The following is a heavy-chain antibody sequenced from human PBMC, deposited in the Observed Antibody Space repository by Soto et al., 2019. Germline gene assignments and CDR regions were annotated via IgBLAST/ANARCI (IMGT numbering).Heavy chain of an antibody. CDR3: TRDEYGTIYGRLDP. CDR1: GYTFTKNA. J-gene: IGHJ5*02. CDR2: INPLNGYT. D-gene: IGHD4-17*01. V-gene: IGHV1-3*01. Sequence: QVQLVQSGAEVKEPGASVKVSCKTSGYTFTKNALHWVRQAPGRGPEWMGWINPLNGYTKYSERFQGRVSITRDTSASTAFMELRSLRSEDTAIYYCTRDEYGTIYGRLDPWGQGTLVTGSS.